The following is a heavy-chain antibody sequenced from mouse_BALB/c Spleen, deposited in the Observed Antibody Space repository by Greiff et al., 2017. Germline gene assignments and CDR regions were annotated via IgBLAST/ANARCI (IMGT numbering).Heavy chain of an antibody. V-gene: IGHV4-1*02. CDR2: INPDSSTI. Sequence: EVKLVESGGGLVQPGGSLKLSCAASGFDFSRYWMSWVRQAPGKGLEWIGEINPDSSTINYTPSLKDKFIISRDNAKNTLYLQMSKVRSEDTALYYCARNGYPFYAMDYWGQGTSVTVSS. CDR1: GFDFSRYW. J-gene: IGHJ4*01. D-gene: IGHD2-2*01. CDR3: ARNGYPFYAMDY.